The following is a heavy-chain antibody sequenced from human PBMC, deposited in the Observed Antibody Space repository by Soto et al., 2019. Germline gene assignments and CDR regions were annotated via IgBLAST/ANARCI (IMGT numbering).Heavy chain of an antibody. Sequence: VQLVESGGGLVQPGRSLRLSCAASGFTFDDFAMHWVRQAPGKGLEWVSGISWNGDRIGYADSAKGRFTISRDNAKNSLYLQMDSLRAEDTALYYCAKGGFGTFGWGQGTLVTVSS. J-gene: IGHJ4*02. V-gene: IGHV3-9*01. CDR3: AKGGFGTFG. CDR2: ISWNGDRI. D-gene: IGHD2-15*01. CDR1: GFTFDDFA.